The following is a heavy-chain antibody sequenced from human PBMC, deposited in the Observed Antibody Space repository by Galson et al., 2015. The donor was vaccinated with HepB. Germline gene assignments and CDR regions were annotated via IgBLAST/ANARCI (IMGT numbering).Heavy chain of an antibody. Sequence: SVKVSCKVSGGTFSNYAISWVRQAPGQGLEWMGGITPIFGTTNYAQKFQGRVTITADESTSTAYMELSSLRSEDTAVYYCARDGDRRTMVRGVTSPGYYYYGMDVWGQGTTVTVSS. CDR3: ARDGDRRTMVRGVTSPGYYYYGMDV. CDR2: ITPIFGTT. J-gene: IGHJ6*02. D-gene: IGHD3-10*01. V-gene: IGHV1-69*13. CDR1: GGTFSNYA.